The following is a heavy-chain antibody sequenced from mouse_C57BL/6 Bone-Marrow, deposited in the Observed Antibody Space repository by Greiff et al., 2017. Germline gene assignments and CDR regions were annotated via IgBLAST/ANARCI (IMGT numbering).Heavy chain of an antibody. CDR1: GYAFSSYW. CDR2: IYPGDGDT. V-gene: IGHV1-80*01. J-gene: IGHJ1*03. CDR3: ARSGNYYGSSWYFDV. D-gene: IGHD1-1*01. Sequence: QVQLQQSGAELVKPGASVKISCKASGYAFSSYWMNWVKQRPGKGLEWIGQIYPGDGDTNYNGKFKGKATLTADKSSSTAYMQLSSLTSEDSAVYFCARSGNYYGSSWYFDVWGTGTTVTVSS.